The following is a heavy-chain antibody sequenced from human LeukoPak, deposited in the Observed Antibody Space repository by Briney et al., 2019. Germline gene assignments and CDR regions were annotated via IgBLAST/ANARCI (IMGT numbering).Heavy chain of an antibody. Sequence: PSETLSLTCAVYGGSFSGYYWSWIHQPPGKGLEWIGEINHSGSTNYNPSLKSRVTISVDTSKNQFSLKLSSVTAADTAVYYCARMGGHYGSASYYLVAYYYYMDVWGKGTTVTVSS. J-gene: IGHJ6*03. V-gene: IGHV4-34*01. CDR2: INHSGST. CDR1: GGSFSGYY. D-gene: IGHD3-10*01. CDR3: ARMGGHYGSASYYLVAYYYYMDV.